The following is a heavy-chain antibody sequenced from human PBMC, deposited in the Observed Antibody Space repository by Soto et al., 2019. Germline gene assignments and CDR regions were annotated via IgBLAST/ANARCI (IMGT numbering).Heavy chain of an antibody. D-gene: IGHD6-6*01. CDR2: IYPGDSDT. CDR1: GYSFTSYW. J-gene: IGHJ5*02. CDR3: ARRDSSSKLVLGWFDP. V-gene: IGHV5-51*01. Sequence: GESLKISCKGSGYSFTSYWIGWVRQMPGKGLEWMGIIYPGDSDTRYSPSFQGQVTISADKSISTAYLQWSSLKASDTAMYYCARRDSSSKLVLGWFDPWGQGTLVTVSS.